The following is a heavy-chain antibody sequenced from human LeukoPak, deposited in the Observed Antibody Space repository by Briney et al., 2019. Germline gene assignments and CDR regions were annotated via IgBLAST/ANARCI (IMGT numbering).Heavy chain of an antibody. D-gene: IGHD6-13*01. J-gene: IGHJ4*02. CDR3: ARLGIITAAGSNVY. CDR1: EFTFSDYY. Sequence: GGSLRLSCAAYEFTFSDYYMSWIRQAPGKGLEWVSYISYSGDTIYYADSVKGRFTVSRDNAKNSLYLQMNSLRAEDTAVYYCARLGIITAAGSNVYWGQGTLVTVSS. V-gene: IGHV3-11*01. CDR2: ISYSGDTI.